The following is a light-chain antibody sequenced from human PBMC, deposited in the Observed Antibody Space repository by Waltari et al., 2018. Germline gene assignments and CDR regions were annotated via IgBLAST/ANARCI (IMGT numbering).Light chain of an antibody. CDR3: MQGTHWPVYT. CDR1: ESLLFSDRNTY. CDR2: KVS. Sequence: VVMTQSPLSLPVTLGQPASISCRSSESLLFSDRNTYLNWFHQRPGQSPRRLIYKVSNRDSGVPDRFSGSGSDTVFTLKISRVEAEDVGVYYCMQGTHWPVYTFGQGTRLEIK. V-gene: IGKV2-30*01. J-gene: IGKJ2*01.